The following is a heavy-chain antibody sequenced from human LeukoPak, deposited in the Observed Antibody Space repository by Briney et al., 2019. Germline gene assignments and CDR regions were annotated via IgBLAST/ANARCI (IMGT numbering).Heavy chain of an antibody. CDR1: GYTFTSYY. CDR3: ARGLSYYDFWSGYYTEYYFDY. Sequence: ASVKVSCKASGYTFTSYYMHWVRQAPGQGLEWMGIINPSGGSTSYAQKFQGRVTMTRDTSTSTVYMELSSLRSEDTAVYYCARGLSYYDFWSGYYTEYYFDYWGQGTLVTVSS. D-gene: IGHD3-3*01. CDR2: INPSGGST. V-gene: IGHV1-46*01. J-gene: IGHJ4*02.